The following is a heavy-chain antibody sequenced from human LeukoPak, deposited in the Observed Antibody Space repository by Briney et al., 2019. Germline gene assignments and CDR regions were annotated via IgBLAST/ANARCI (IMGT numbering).Heavy chain of an antibody. CDR2: IIPSGGST. CDR1: GYTFTSYY. Sequence: ASVKVSCKASGYTFTSYYMHWVRQAPGQGLEWMGIIIPSGGSTSYAQKFQGRVTMTRDTSTSTVYMELSSLRSEDTAVYYCARGSNYYDSSGYPESFDYWGQGTLVTVSS. V-gene: IGHV1-46*01. J-gene: IGHJ4*02. CDR3: ARGSNYYDSSGYPESFDY. D-gene: IGHD3-22*01.